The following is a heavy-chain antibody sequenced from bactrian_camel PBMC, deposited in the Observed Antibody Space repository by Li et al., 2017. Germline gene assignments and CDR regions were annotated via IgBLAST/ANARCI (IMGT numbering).Heavy chain of an antibody. D-gene: IGHD3*01. CDR3: AAVAEGRTVEGGVSLWTLFESGY. CDR1: GVSDNRYH. Sequence: QVQLVESGGGSVQAGGSLKLSCRGSGVSDNRYHMAWFREAPGKEREGVAAIEGDGTTTYSDSVKGRFTISQDNTKNTVYLQMNSLRPEDTAMYYCAAVAEGRTVEGGVSLWTLFESGYWGQGTQVTVS. J-gene: IGHJ4*01. V-gene: IGHV3S53*01. CDR2: IEGDGTT.